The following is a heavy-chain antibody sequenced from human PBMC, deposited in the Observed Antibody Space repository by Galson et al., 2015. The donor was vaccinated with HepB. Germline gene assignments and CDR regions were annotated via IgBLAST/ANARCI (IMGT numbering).Heavy chain of an antibody. CDR1: GFTFSSYA. CDR3: AKSKGGVYSGYDPRPHFDY. CDR2: ISYDGSNK. V-gene: IGHV3-30*04. J-gene: IGHJ4*02. D-gene: IGHD5-12*01. Sequence: SLRLSCAASGFTFSSYAMHWVRQAPGKGLEWVAVISYDGSNKYYADSVKGRFTISRDNSKNTLYLQMNSLRAEDTAVYYCAKSKGGVYSGYDPRPHFDYWGQGTLVTVSS.